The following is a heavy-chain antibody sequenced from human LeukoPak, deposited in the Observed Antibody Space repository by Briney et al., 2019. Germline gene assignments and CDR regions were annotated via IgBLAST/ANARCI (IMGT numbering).Heavy chain of an antibody. D-gene: IGHD6-19*01. J-gene: IGHJ6*03. CDR3: AKGSKAVLFTRDYTMDV. CDR2: IRYDGSNK. CDR1: GFTFSSYA. Sequence: GGSLRLSCAASGFTFSSYAMHWVRQAPGKGLEWVAFIRYDGSNKYYADSVKGRFTISRDNSKNTLYLQMNSLRAEDTAVYYCAKGSKAVLFTRDYTMDVWGKGTTVTISS. V-gene: IGHV3-30*02.